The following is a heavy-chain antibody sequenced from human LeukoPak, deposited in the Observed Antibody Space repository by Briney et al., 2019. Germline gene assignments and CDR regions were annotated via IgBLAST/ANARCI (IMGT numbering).Heavy chain of an antibody. D-gene: IGHD6-6*01. V-gene: IGHV4-39*07. CDR2: TYYSGST. Sequence: SETLSLTCTVSGGSISSSSYYWGWIRQPPGKGLEWIGSTYYSGSTYYNPSLKSRVTISVDTSKNQFSLKLSSVTAADTAVYYCAREIIAAVPDAFDIWGQGTMVTVSS. CDR1: GGSISSSSYY. J-gene: IGHJ3*02. CDR3: AREIIAAVPDAFDI.